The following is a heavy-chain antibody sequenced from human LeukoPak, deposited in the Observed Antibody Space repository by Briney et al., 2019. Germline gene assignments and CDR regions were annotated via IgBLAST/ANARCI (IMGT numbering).Heavy chain of an antibody. J-gene: IGHJ4*02. CDR3: ARDPRQYQLPLPRYYFDY. V-gene: IGHV1-69*04. D-gene: IGHD2-2*01. CDR1: GGTFSSYA. CDR2: IIPILGIA. Sequence: GASVKVSCKASGGTFSSYAISWVRQAPGQGLEWMGRIIPILGIANYAQKFQGRVTITADKSTSTAYMELSSLRSEDTAMYYCARDPRQYQLPLPRYYFDYWGQGTLVTVSS.